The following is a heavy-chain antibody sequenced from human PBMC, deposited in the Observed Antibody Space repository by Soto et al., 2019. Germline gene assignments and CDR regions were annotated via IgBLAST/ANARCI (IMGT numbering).Heavy chain of an antibody. CDR1: GGTFSSYA. J-gene: IGHJ6*02. CDR3: ARALLRFLGPVGDYGMDV. D-gene: IGHD3-3*01. V-gene: IGHV1-69*13. CDR2: IIPIFGTA. Sequence: ASVKVSCKASGGTFSSYAISWVRQAPGQGLEWMGGIIPIFGTANYAQKFQGRVTITADESTSTAYMELSSLRSEDTAAYYCARALLRFLGPVGDYGMDVWGQGTTVTVSS.